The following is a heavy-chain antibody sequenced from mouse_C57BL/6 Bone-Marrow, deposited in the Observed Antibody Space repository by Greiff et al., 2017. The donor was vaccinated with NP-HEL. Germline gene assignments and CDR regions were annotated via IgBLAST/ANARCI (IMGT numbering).Heavy chain of an antibody. V-gene: IGHV7-3*01. CDR2: IRNKANGYTT. J-gene: IGHJ3*01. CDR3: ARGAAQATSWFAY. CDR1: GFTFTDYY. D-gene: IGHD3-2*02. Sequence: EVQLQESGGGLVQPGGSLSLSCAASGFTFTDYYMSWVRQPPGKALEWLGFIRNKANGYTTEYSASVKGRFTISRDNSQSILYLQMNALRAEDSATYYCARGAAQATSWFAYWGQGTLVTVSA.